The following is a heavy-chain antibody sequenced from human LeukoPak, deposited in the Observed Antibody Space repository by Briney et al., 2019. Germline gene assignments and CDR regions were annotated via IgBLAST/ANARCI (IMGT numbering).Heavy chain of an antibody. V-gene: IGHV3-21*01. J-gene: IGHJ4*02. CDR1: GFTFSSYS. D-gene: IGHD6-13*01. Sequence: GGSLRLSCAASGFTFSSYSMNWVRQAPGKGLEWVSSISSSSSYIYYADSVKGRFTISRDNAKNSLYLQMNSLRAEDTAVYYCARGLYSSSWYAYFDYWGQGTLVTVSS. CDR2: ISSSSSYI. CDR3: ARGLYSSSWYAYFDY.